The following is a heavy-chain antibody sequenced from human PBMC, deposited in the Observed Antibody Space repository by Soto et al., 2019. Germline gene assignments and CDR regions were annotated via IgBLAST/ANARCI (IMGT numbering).Heavy chain of an antibody. CDR3: AKDGTDILTATFDY. CDR1: GFTSSSYA. V-gene: IGHV3-23*01. CDR2: ISGSGGST. D-gene: IGHD3-9*01. Sequence: PGGALRLSCAASGFTSSSYALSWFRQAPGKGLEWVSAISGSGGSTYYADSVKGRFTISRDNSKNTLYLQMNSLRAEDTAVYYCAKDGTDILTATFDYWGQGTLVTVSS. J-gene: IGHJ4*02.